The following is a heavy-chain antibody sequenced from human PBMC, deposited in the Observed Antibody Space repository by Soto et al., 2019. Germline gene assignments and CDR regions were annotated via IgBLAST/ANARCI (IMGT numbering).Heavy chain of an antibody. J-gene: IGHJ4*01. V-gene: IGHV1-69*13. CDR3: ARDEYSYGYDTYYFDY. D-gene: IGHD5-18*01. Sequence: GASVKASCKASGGTFSSYAISCVRQAPGQGLEWMGGIIPIFGTPNYAQKFQGRVTITADEFTSTAYMELSSLRSEDTAVYYCARDEYSYGYDTYYFDYWGQGTLVTVSS. CDR2: IIPIFGTP. CDR1: GGTFSSYA.